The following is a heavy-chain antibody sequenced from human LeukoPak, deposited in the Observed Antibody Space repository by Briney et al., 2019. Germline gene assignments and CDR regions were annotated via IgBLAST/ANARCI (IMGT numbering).Heavy chain of an antibody. CDR1: GYTLTELS. J-gene: IGHJ5*02. CDR3: ATGLAVAAAWFDP. V-gene: IGHV1-24*01. D-gene: IGHD2-2*01. CDR2: FDPEDGET. Sequence: ASVKVSCKVPGYTLTELSMHWVRQAPGKGLEWMGGFDPEDGETIYAQKFQGRVTMTEDTSTDTAYMELSSLRSEDTAVYYCATGLAVAAAWFDPWGQGTLVTVSS.